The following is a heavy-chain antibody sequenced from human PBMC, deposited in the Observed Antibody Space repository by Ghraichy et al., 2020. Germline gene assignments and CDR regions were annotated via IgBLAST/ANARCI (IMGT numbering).Heavy chain of an antibody. CDR3: ARTRGRKGIAAAGNWFDP. V-gene: IGHV1-8*01. J-gene: IGHJ5*02. D-gene: IGHD6-13*01. CDR2: MNPNSSNT. Sequence: ASVKVSCKASGYTFTSYDINWVRQATGQGLEWMGWMNPNSSNTGYAQKFQGRVTMTRNTSISTAYMELSSLRSEDTAVYYCARTRGRKGIAAAGNWFDPWGQGTLVTVAS. CDR1: GYTFTSYD.